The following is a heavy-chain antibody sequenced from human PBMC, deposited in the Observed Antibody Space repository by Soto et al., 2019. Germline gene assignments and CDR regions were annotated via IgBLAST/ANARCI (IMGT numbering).Heavy chain of an antibody. CDR2: IYHSGST. V-gene: IGHV4-38-2*01. CDR3: ASYGGAGIAARPHAGIDY. D-gene: IGHD6-6*01. CDR1: GYCISSGYY. Sequence: SETLSLTCAVSGYCISSGYYWGWIRQPPGKWLEWIGSIYHSGSTYYNPSLKSRVTISVDTSKNQFSLKLRSVTAADTAVYYCASYGGAGIAARPHAGIDYWGQGTLVTVTS. J-gene: IGHJ4*02.